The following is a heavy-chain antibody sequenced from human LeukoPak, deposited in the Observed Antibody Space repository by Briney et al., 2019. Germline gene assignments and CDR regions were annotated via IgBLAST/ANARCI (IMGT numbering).Heavy chain of an antibody. CDR2: INHSGST. J-gene: IGHJ4*02. D-gene: IGHD1-26*01. CDR3: ARSATNGELTPPDYFDY. CDR1: GGSFSGYY. Sequence: SETLSLTCAVYGGSFSGYYWSWIRQPPGKGLEWIGEINHSGSTNYNPSLKSRVTISVDTSKNQFSLKLSSVTAADTAVYYCARSATNGELTPPDYFDYWGQGTLVTVSS. V-gene: IGHV4-34*01.